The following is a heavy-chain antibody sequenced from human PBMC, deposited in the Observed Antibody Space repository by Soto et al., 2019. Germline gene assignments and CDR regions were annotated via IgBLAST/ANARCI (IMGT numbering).Heavy chain of an antibody. J-gene: IGHJ6*02. V-gene: IGHV3-9*01. CDR3: ARTTVTTGYYYGMDL. CDR1: SSGGYS. Sequence: SSGGYSWSWVRQAPGKGLEWVSGISWSSGSIGYAASVKGRFTISRDNDGNSLFLQMNGLRSDDTALYYCARTTVTTGYYYGMDLWGQGTMVTVSS. CDR2: ISWSSGSI. D-gene: IGHD4-17*01.